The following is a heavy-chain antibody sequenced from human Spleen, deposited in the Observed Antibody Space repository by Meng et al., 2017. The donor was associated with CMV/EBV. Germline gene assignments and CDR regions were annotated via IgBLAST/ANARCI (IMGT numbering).Heavy chain of an antibody. D-gene: IGHD6-6*01. J-gene: IGHJ6*02. V-gene: IGHV3-30*04. Sequence: GESLKISCEASGFTFSTYTMHWVRQAPGRGLEWVAVISYDEIKTYYADSMRGRFTISRDNSKNTLYLEMTSPRPEDTAVYYCARVPYRSSSGEYFYYHGMDVWGQGTTVTVSS. CDR1: GFTFSTYT. CDR2: ISYDEIKT. CDR3: ARVPYRSSSGEYFYYHGMDV.